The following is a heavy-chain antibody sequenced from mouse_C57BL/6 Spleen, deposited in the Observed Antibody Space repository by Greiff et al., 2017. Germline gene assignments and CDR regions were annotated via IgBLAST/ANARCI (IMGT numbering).Heavy chain of an antibody. Sequence: QVQLQQPGAELVMPGASVKLSCKASGYTFTSYWMHWVKQRPGQGLEWIGEIDPSDSYTNYNQKFKGKSTLTVDKSSSTAYMQLSSLTSEDSAVYYCARARNGCDYWGQGTTLTVSS. D-gene: IGHD2-2*01. V-gene: IGHV1-69*01. CDR3: ARARNGCDY. CDR1: GYTFTSYW. J-gene: IGHJ2*01. CDR2: IDPSDSYT.